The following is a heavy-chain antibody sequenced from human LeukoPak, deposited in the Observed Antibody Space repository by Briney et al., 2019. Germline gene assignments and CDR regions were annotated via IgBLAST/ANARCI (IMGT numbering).Heavy chain of an antibody. D-gene: IGHD3-10*01. Sequence: GESLKISCKGSGYSFTSYWIGWVRQMPGKGLEWMGIIYPGDSDTRYSPSFQGQVTISADKSISTAYLQWGSLKASDTAMYYCARFTGEYYGSGSYYTFDYWGQGTLVTVSS. CDR1: GYSFTSYW. CDR2: IYPGDSDT. V-gene: IGHV5-51*01. CDR3: ARFTGEYYGSGSYYTFDY. J-gene: IGHJ4*02.